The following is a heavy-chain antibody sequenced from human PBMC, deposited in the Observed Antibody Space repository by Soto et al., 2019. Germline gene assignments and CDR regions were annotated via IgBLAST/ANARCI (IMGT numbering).Heavy chain of an antibody. CDR1: GYSFTSYW. CDR2: IYPGDSDT. V-gene: IGHV5-51*01. J-gene: IGHJ4*02. Sequence: GESLKISCKGSGYSFTSYWIGWVRQMPGKGLEWMGIIYPGDSDTRYSPSFQGQVTISADKSISTAYLQWSSLKASDTAMYYCARQVLTIFGVAHLGYFDYWGQGTLVTVSS. D-gene: IGHD3-3*01. CDR3: ARQVLTIFGVAHLGYFDY.